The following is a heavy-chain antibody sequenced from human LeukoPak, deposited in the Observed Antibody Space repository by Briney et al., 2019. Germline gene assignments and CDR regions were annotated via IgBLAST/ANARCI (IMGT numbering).Heavy chain of an antibody. V-gene: IGHV4-4*07. CDR3: ARGSNYVGFDY. J-gene: IGHJ4*02. CDR1: GGSISSYY. D-gene: IGHD4-11*01. Sequence: SETLSLTCTVSGGSISSYYWNWIRQPAGKGLEWIGRIFTSGSANYNPSLKSRVTMSVDTSKNQFSLKLSSVTAADTAVYYCARGSNYVGFDYWGQGTLVTVSS. CDR2: IFTSGSA.